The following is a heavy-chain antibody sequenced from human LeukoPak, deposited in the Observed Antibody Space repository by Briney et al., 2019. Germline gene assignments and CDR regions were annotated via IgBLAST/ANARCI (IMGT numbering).Heavy chain of an antibody. CDR1: GYTFIGHF. D-gene: IGHD4-17*01. J-gene: IGHJ6*03. V-gene: IGHV1-69*06. CDR3: ASYYGDYSDDYYYYYYMDV. Sequence: ASVKVSCKASGYTFIGHFIHWVRQAPGQGLEWMGGIIPIFGTANYAQKFQGRVTITADKSTSTAYMELSSLRSEDTAVYYCASYYGDYSDDYYYYYYMDVWGKGTTVTVSS. CDR2: IIPIFGTA.